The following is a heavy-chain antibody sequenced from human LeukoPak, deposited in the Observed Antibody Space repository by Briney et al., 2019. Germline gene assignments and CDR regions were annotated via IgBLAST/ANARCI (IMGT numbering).Heavy chain of an antibody. CDR1: GGFISSDTYY. J-gene: IGHJ4*02. CDR3: ARHGPEAGTTFPLMKYYFDY. V-gene: IGHV4-39*01. CDR2: IYYSGST. D-gene: IGHD1-7*01. Sequence: SETLSLTCTVSGGFISSDTYYWGWIRQPPGKGLEWLGSIYYSGSTYYNPSLKSRVIISVDTSKNQFSLKLSSVTAADTAVYYCARHGPEAGTTFPLMKYYFDYWGQGTLVTVSS.